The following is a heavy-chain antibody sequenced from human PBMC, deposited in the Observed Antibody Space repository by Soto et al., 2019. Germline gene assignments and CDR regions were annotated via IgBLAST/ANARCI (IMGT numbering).Heavy chain of an antibody. V-gene: IGHV1-2*04. J-gene: IGHJ6*02. CDR2: INPNSGGT. Sequence: GASVKVSCKASGYTFTGYYMHWVRQAPGLGLEWMGWINPNSGGTNYAQKFQGWVTMTRDTSISTAYMELSRLRSDDTAVYYCARGGYYDSSGYYYYYYGMDVWGQGTTVTVSS. D-gene: IGHD3-22*01. CDR3: ARGGYYDSSGYYYYYYGMDV. CDR1: GYTFTGYY.